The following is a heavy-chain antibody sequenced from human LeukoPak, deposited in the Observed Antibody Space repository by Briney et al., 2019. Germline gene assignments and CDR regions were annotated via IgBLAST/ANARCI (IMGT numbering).Heavy chain of an antibody. CDR2: IYSSGST. J-gene: IGHJ5*02. V-gene: IGHV4-4*07. CDR1: GGSISSYY. D-gene: IGHD6-13*01. CDR3: ARDLFTSSWYRWFDP. Sequence: SETLSLTCTVSGGSISSYYWSWIRQPAGKGLEWIGRIYSSGSTNYNPSLKSRVTISEDTSKNQFSLKLTSVTAADTAVYYCARDLFTSSWYRWFDPWGQGTLVTVSS.